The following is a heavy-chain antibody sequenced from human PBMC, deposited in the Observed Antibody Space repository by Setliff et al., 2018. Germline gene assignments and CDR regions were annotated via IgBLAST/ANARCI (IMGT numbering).Heavy chain of an antibody. J-gene: IGHJ2*01. Sequence: PSETLSLTCTVSGGSFTGTTYYWGWIRQSPGKGLEWIGTIINSGSTYYNPSLKSRVTMSVDTSKSQLSLKLSSVTAADTAVYYCARHHAQYYSDSSGYFYEDWYFDLWGRGTLVTVSS. CDR1: GGSFTGTTYY. CDR3: ARHHAQYYSDSSGYFYEDWYFDL. V-gene: IGHV4-39*01. CDR2: IINSGST. D-gene: IGHD3-22*01.